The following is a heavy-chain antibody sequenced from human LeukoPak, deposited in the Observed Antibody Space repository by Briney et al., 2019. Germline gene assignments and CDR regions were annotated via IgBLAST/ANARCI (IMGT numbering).Heavy chain of an antibody. D-gene: IGHD2-15*01. V-gene: IGHV7-4-1*02. Sequence: ASVKVSCKASGGTFSSYAINWVRQAPGQGLEWMGWINTDTGNPTYAQGFTGRFVFSLDTSVSTAYLQISSLKAEDTAVYYCARGRYCSGGKCYGDYWGQGTLVSVSS. CDR3: ARGRYCSGGKCYGDY. J-gene: IGHJ4*02. CDR1: GGTFSSYA. CDR2: INTDTGNP.